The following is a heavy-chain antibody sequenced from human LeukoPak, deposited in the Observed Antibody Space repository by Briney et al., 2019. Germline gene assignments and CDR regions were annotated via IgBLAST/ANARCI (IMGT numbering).Heavy chain of an antibody. CDR2: ISYDGSYK. D-gene: IGHD5-24*01. Sequence: GRSLRLSCAASGFSFSNYGMHWVRQAPGKGLEWVAVISYDGSYKNYADSVKGRFTISRDNSKDTLNLQMNSLIAEDTAVYYCAKDMHGYDRPVDYWGRGTLVTVSS. V-gene: IGHV3-30*18. J-gene: IGHJ4*02. CDR1: GFSFSNYG. CDR3: AKDMHGYDRPVDY.